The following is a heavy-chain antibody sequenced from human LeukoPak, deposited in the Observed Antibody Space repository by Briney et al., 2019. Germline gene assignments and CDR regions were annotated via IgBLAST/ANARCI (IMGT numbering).Heavy chain of an antibody. CDR2: IYYSGST. Sequence: PSETLSLTCTVSGGSIGSSSYYWGWIRQPPGKGLNWIGSIYYSGSTYYNPSLKSRVTISVDTSKNQFSLKLSSVTAADTAVYYCARESPKYYFDYWGQGTLVTVSS. V-gene: IGHV4-39*07. CDR1: GGSIGSSSYY. CDR3: ARESPKYYFDY. J-gene: IGHJ4*02.